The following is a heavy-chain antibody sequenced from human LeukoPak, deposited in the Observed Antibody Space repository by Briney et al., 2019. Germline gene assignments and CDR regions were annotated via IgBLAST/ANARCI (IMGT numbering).Heavy chain of an antibody. V-gene: IGHV3-7*03. J-gene: IGHJ4*02. CDR1: GFPFSSYW. D-gene: IGHD5-18*01. CDR3: AGRVTGYSSGYVY. CDR2: IKQDGSKK. Sequence: PGGSLRLSCVASGFPFSSYWMTWVRQAPGKGLEWVANIKQDGSKKSYVDSVKGRFTISRDNAKNSLYLRMNNLRAEDTAVYYCAGRVTGYSSGYVYWGQGTLVTVSS.